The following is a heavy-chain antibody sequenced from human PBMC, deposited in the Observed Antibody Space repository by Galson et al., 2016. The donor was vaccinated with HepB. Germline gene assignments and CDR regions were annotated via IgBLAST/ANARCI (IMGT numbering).Heavy chain of an antibody. Sequence: SVKVSCKASGYSFTSYYVHWVRQAPGQGLEWMGIINPSGGRTRYAQKFQGRIIMTTDTATSTVYMELSSLRSEDTAVYYCARDPPGTRGDVWSSYFPPTQPDYWGQGTTVIVSS. CDR3: ARDPPGTRGDVWSSYFPPTQPDY. CDR1: GYSFTSYY. CDR2: INPSGGRT. J-gene: IGHJ4*03. D-gene: IGHD3-3*01. V-gene: IGHV1-46*01.